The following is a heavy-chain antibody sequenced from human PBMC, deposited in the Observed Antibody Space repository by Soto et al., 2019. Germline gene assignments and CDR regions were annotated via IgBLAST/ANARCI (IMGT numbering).Heavy chain of an antibody. V-gene: IGHV1-3*01. Sequence: ASVKVSCKASGYTFTSYAMHWLRQAPGQRLEWMGWINAGNGNTKYSQKFQGRVTITRDTSASTAYMELSILRSEYTAVYYCARVQYPNYCSGGSCYGWFDPWGQGTPVAVSS. CDR3: ARVQYPNYCSGGSCYGWFDP. J-gene: IGHJ5*02. CDR2: INAGNGNT. CDR1: GYTFTSYA. D-gene: IGHD2-15*01.